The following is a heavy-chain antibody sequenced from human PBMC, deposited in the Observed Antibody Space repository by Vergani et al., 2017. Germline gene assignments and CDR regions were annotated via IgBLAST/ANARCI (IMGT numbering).Heavy chain of an antibody. J-gene: IGHJ3*02. D-gene: IGHD2-2*02. CDR2: IYYSGST. V-gene: IGHV4-39*01. Sequence: QLQLQESGPGLVKPSETLSLTCTVSGGSISSSSYYWGWIRQPPGKGLEWIGSIYYSGSTYYNPSLKSRVTISVDTSKNQFSLKLSSVTAADTAVYYCARGIVVVPAAIRVGAFDIWGQGTMVTVSS. CDR3: ARGIVVVPAAIRVGAFDI. CDR1: GGSISSSSYY.